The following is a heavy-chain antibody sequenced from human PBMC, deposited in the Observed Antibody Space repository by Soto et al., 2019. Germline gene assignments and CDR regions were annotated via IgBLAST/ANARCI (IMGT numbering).Heavy chain of an antibody. J-gene: IGHJ4*02. CDR3: ASPSRSGWALDY. CDR1: GGSISSYY. D-gene: IGHD3-22*01. Sequence: QVQLQESGPGLVKPSETLSLTCTVSGGSISSYYWSWIRQPPGKGLEWIGYIYYSGSTNYNPSLKSRVTISVDTSKSQFALELSPVTAADTAVYYCASPSRSGWALDYWGQGTLVTVSS. CDR2: IYYSGST. V-gene: IGHV4-59*01.